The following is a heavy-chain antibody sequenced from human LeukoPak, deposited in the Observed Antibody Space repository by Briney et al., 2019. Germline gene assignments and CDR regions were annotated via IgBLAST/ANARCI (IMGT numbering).Heavy chain of an antibody. V-gene: IGHV5-51*01. CDR1: GYSFTNYW. Sequence: GPFLKISCKGSGYSFTNYWIGWVRQMPGKGLEWMGIIYPGDSDARYSPSFQGQVSISADKSINTAYLQWSSLKASDAAMYYCARLAGHYYDSSSYIGYWGQGTLVTVSS. D-gene: IGHD3-22*01. CDR3: ARLAGHYYDSSSYIGY. CDR2: IYPGDSDA. J-gene: IGHJ4*02.